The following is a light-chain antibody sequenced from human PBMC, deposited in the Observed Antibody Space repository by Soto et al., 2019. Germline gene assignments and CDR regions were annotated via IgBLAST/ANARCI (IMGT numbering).Light chain of an antibody. CDR3: QSYDSSLSVV. J-gene: IGLJ2*01. V-gene: IGLV1-40*01. CDR1: SSNIGAGYD. Sequence: QSVLTQPPSVSGAPGQRVTISCTGSSSNIGAGYDVHWYQQLPGTAPKLLIYVNSNRPAGLPDRFAGSKSGTSAPLAITGLQAEDEADYYCQSYDSSLSVVFGGGTKLTVL. CDR2: VNS.